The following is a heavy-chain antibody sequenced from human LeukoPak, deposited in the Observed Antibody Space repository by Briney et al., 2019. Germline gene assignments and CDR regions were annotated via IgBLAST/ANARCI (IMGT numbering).Heavy chain of an antibody. V-gene: IGHV3-23*01. J-gene: IGHJ6*03. CDR1: GFTFSGYA. Sequence: PGGSLRLXCVASGFTFSGYAMTWVRQTPGKGLEWVSSISGSGGSTYYADSVRGRFTISRDNSKNTLYVQMNSLRAEDTAVYYCAKGSRATAPYYYYYMDVWGKGTTVTVSS. D-gene: IGHD5-12*01. CDR3: AKGSRATAPYYYYYMDV. CDR2: ISGSGGST.